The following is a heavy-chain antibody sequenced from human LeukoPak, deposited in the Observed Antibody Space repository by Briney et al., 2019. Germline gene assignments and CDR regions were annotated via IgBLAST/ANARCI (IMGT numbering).Heavy chain of an antibody. CDR1: GFTFSGSP. Sequence: GSLRLSCAASGFTFSGSPILWVRQASGKGLEWVGRIRSKADNYATAYAASVQGRCTISRDDSKSTAYLQLNSLKTEDTAVYYCTQSNYWGQGALVTVSS. CDR3: TQSNY. V-gene: IGHV3-73*01. CDR2: IRSKADNYAT. J-gene: IGHJ4*02.